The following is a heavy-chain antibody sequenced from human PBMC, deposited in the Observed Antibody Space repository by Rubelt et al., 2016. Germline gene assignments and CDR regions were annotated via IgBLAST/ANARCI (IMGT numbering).Heavy chain of an antibody. V-gene: IGHV1-18*01. CDR2: ISAYNGNP. CDR3: ARDPLPVRGVIMTPTH. D-gene: IGHD3-10*01. J-gene: IGHJ4*02. CDR1: GYTFTSYG. Sequence: QVQLVQSGAEVKKPGASVKVSCKASGYTFTSYGISWVRQAPGQGLEWMGWISAYNGNPNYEQQRQGKDPITPATSTSTAYMEWRSRGSDDTAVYYCARDPLPVRGVIMTPTHWGQGTLVTVSS.